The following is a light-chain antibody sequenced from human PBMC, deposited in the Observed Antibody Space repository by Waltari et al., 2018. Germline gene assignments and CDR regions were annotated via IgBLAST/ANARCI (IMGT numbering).Light chain of an antibody. V-gene: IGKV4-1*01. J-gene: IGKJ2*01. CDR1: LSVLYSSNNKNY. CDR3: QQYYSTPPYT. CDR2: WAS. Sequence: DIVMTQSPDSLAVSLGERATINCKSSLSVLYSSNNKNYLAWYQQKPGQPPKLVIYWASTRESGVPDRFSGSGSGTDFTLTISSLQAEDVAVYYCQQYYSTPPYTFGQGTKLEIK.